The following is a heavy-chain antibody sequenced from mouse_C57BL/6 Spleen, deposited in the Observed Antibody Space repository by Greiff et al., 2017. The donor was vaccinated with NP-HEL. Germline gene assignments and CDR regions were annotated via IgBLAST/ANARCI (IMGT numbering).Heavy chain of an antibody. CDR2: FYPGSGSI. V-gene: IGHV1-62-2*01. CDR3: ARHEEGYYGSSYWYGDV. J-gene: IGHJ1*03. D-gene: IGHD1-1*01. CDR1: GYTFTEYT. Sequence: VKVVESGAELVKPGASVKLSCKASGYTFTEYTIHWVKQRSGQGLEWIGWFYPGSGSIKYNEKFKDKATLTADKSSSTVYMELSRLTSEDSAVYFCARHEEGYYGSSYWYGDVWGTGTTDTVSS.